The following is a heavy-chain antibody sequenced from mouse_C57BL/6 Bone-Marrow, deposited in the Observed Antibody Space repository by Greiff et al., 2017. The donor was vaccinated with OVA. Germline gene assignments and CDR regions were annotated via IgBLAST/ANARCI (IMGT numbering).Heavy chain of an antibody. V-gene: IGHV5-12*01. CDR2: ISNGGGST. CDR3: ARQGDSNYVGY. CDR1: GFTFSDYY. J-gene: IGHJ2*01. D-gene: IGHD2-5*01. Sequence: EVKLMESGGGLVQPGGSLKLSCAASGFTFSDYYMYWVRQTPEKRLEWVAYISNGGGSTYYPDTVKGRFTISRDNAKNTLYLQMSRLKSEDTAMYYCARQGDSNYVGYWGQGTTLTVSS.